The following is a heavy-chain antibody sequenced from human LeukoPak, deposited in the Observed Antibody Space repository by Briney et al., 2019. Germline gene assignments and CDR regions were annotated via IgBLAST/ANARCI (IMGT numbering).Heavy chain of an antibody. Sequence: SETLSLTCTVSGGSISSYYWSWIRQPAGKGLEWIGRIYTSGRTTYNPSLKSRVTMSVDTSKNQSSLKLSSVTAADTAVYYCARWRSWYGIDYWGQGTLVTVSS. CDR3: ARWRSWYGIDY. CDR1: GGSISSYY. V-gene: IGHV4-4*07. D-gene: IGHD6-13*01. CDR2: IYTSGRT. J-gene: IGHJ4*02.